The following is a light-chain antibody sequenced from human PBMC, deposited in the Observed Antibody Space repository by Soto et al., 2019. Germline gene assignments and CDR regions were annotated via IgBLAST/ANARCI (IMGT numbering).Light chain of an antibody. V-gene: IGKV3-15*01. CDR3: PKYNNWWT. CDR2: GSS. CDR1: QRVSSS. J-gene: IGKJ1*01. Sequence: ELVMTQSPATLSVSPGERATLSCRASQRVSSSLAWYQQKPGQAPRLLIYGSSTRATGIPARFSGSGSETEFTLTITSLQSEDFAVYYGPKYNNWWTFGQGNKVEIK.